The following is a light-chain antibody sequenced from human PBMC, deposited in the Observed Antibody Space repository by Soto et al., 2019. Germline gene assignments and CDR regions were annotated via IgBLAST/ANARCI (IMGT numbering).Light chain of an antibody. J-gene: IGKJ2*01. CDR1: QSVLSSSNNMNY. V-gene: IGKV4-1*01. Sequence: DIVMTQSPDSLAVSLGERATINCKSSQSVLSSSNNMNYLTWFQQMPGQPPRLLIYWASTRESGVPDRFSGSESGTDFTLTISSLQAEDVAVYYCQQYYSAPYTFGQGTKLEIK. CDR2: WAS. CDR3: QQYYSAPYT.